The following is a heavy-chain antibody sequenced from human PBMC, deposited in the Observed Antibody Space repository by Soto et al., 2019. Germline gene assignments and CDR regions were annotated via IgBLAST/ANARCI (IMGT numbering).Heavy chain of an antibody. CDR3: ARDSGYSYGPFDY. J-gene: IGHJ4*02. CDR1: GFTFSSYS. D-gene: IGHD5-18*01. Sequence: EVPLVESGGGLVQPGGSLRLSFAASGFTFSSYSMNWVRQAPGKGLEWVSYISSSSTIYYADSVKGRFTISRDNAKNSLYLQMNSLRAQDTAVYYCARDSGYSYGPFDYWGQGTLVTVSS. V-gene: IGHV3-48*01. CDR2: ISSSSTI.